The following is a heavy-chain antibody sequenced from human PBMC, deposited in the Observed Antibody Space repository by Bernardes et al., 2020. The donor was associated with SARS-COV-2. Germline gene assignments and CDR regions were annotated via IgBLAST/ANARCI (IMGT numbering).Heavy chain of an antibody. CDR2: ISGYNGDT. Sequence: ASVKVSCKASGYTFPSFELTWVRQAPGQGLEWMGWISGYNGDTKYAQKFQGRVTMTTDTSTTTTYMELRSLRSDDTAVYYCARVYRNHDNFDYWGQGTLVTVSS. D-gene: IGHD1-1*01. V-gene: IGHV1-18*01. CDR1: GYTFPSFE. J-gene: IGHJ4*02. CDR3: ARVYRNHDNFDY.